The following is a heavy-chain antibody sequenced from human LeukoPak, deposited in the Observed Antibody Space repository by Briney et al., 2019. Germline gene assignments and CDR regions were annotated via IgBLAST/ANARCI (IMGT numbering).Heavy chain of an antibody. V-gene: IGHV4-61*02. Sequence: SETLSLTCTVSGGSISSDSYYWSWIRQPAGKGLEWIGRIYTSGSTNYNPSLKSRVTISVDTSKNQFSLKLSPVTAADTAVYYCARAVHYYDSSGYGYWGQGTLVTVSS. CDR1: GGSISSDSYY. CDR2: IYTSGST. CDR3: ARAVHYYDSSGYGY. J-gene: IGHJ4*02. D-gene: IGHD3-22*01.